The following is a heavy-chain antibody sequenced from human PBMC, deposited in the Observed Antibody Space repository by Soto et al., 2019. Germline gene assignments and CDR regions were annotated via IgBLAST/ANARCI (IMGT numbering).Heavy chain of an antibody. CDR3: AKRTSGTTWGESDY. V-gene: IGHV1-18*04. J-gene: IGHJ4*02. CDR1: GYIFVDYG. D-gene: IGHD4-17*01. CDR2: ISTYSGNA. Sequence: QVYVVQSGAEVKQPGDSVKVSCKTPGYIFVDYGINWVRQAPGQGLEWMGWISTYSGNANLAQKFQGRVTLTTDTSTRTAYMELRSLRSDDTAVYYCAKRTSGTTWGESDYWGQGALVTVSS.